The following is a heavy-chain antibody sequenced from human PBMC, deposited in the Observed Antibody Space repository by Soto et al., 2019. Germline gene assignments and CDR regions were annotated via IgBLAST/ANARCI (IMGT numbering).Heavy chain of an antibody. Sequence: SETLSLTCTVSGGSISSYYWSWIRQPPGKGLEWIGYIYDSGSTNYNPSLKSRVTISVDTSKNQFSLKLSSVTAADTAVYYCARVSSSWGLVNYFDYWGQGTLVTVSS. CDR2: IYDSGST. CDR1: GGSISSYY. V-gene: IGHV4-59*01. J-gene: IGHJ4*02. CDR3: ARVSSSWGLVNYFDY. D-gene: IGHD6-13*01.